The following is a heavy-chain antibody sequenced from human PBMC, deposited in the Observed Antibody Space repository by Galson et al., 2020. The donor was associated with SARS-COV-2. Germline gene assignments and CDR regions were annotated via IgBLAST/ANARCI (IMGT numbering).Heavy chain of an antibody. CDR3: AMSPQLLPATD. CDR2: LYLGDSDT. V-gene: IGHV5-51*01. Sequence: GESLKISCKRSTFNFASNWIGWVRQVPGTGLEWMGILYLGDSDTRYSPSFQGQVTISADKSINTAYLQWSSLKPADSGMYYCAMSPQLLPATDWGQGTLVTVSS. CDR1: TFNFASNW. D-gene: IGHD2-2*01. J-gene: IGHJ4*02.